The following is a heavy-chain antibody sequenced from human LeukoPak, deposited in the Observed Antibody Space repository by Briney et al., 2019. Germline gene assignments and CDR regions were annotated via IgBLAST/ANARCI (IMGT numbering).Heavy chain of an antibody. CDR2: IDWDDDK. CDR1: GGSFSGYY. Sequence: TLSLTCAVYGGSFSGYYWSWIRQPPGKALEWLALIDWDDDKYYSTSLKTRLTISKDTSKNQVVLTMTNMDPVDTATYYCARISYDTHFDYWGQGTQVTVSS. CDR3: ARISYDTHFDY. D-gene: IGHD5-12*01. V-gene: IGHV2-70*01. J-gene: IGHJ4*02.